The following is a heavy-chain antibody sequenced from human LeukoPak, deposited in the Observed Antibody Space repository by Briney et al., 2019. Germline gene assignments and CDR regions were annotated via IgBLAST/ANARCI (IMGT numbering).Heavy chain of an antibody. V-gene: IGHV4-39*01. D-gene: IGHD1-26*01. J-gene: IGHJ4*02. CDR2: IYYSGST. Sequence: SETLSLTCTDSGGSISSSSYYWGWIRQPPGKGLEWIGSIYYSGSTYYKPSLKSRVTISVDTSKNQFSLKLSSVTAADTAVYYCARAQSGSYRSFDYWGQGTLVTVSS. CDR1: GGSISSSSYY. CDR3: ARAQSGSYRSFDY.